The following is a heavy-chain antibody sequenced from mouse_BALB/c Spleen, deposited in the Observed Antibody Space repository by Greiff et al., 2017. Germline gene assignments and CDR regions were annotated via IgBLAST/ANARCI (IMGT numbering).Heavy chain of an antibody. CDR3: ARGPTVVATDWFAY. CDR2: ISSGSSTI. V-gene: IGHV5-17*02. Sequence: EVKLVESGGGLVQPGGSRKLSCAASGFTFSSFGMHWVRQAPEKGLEWVAYISSGSSTIYYADTVKGRFTISRDNPKNTLFLQMTSLRSEDTAMYYCARGPTVVATDWFAYWGQGTLVTVSA. CDR1: GFTFSSFG. J-gene: IGHJ3*01. D-gene: IGHD1-1*01.